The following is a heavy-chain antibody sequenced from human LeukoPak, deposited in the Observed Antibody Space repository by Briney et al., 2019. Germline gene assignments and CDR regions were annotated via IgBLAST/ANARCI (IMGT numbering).Heavy chain of an antibody. CDR2: IHRSESP. D-gene: IGHD3-10*01. Sequence: PAETLSLTCTVSLDSTTSNFWSWVRQPPGKGLEWIGEIHRSESPNYNPSLQSRVTISIDRSSNQIVLELSSVTAADTAVYYCAREILGGFPPGAYWGQGILVTVSS. CDR1: LDSTTSNF. J-gene: IGHJ4*02. V-gene: IGHV4-4*02. CDR3: AREILGGFPPGAY.